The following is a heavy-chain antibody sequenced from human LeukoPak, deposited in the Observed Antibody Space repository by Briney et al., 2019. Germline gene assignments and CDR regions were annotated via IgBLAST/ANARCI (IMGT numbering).Heavy chain of an antibody. J-gene: IGHJ4*02. D-gene: IGHD1-26*01. CDR1: GFTFSSCW. Sequence: GGSLRLSCAASGFTFSSCWMSWVRQAPGKGLEWVANIKQDGSEKYYVDSVKGRFTISRDNAKNPLYLQMNSLRAEDTAVYYCARDASSGSYDYWGQGTLVTVSS. CDR2: IKQDGSEK. V-gene: IGHV3-7*01. CDR3: ARDASSGSYDY.